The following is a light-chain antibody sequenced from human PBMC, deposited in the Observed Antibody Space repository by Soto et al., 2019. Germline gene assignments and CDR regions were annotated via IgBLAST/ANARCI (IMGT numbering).Light chain of an antibody. V-gene: IGLV2-14*01. CDR1: SSDVGSYNF. J-gene: IGLJ1*01. Sequence: QSALTQPASVSGSPGQSITISCTGTSSDVGSYNFVSWYQQHPGKAPKLMIYEVSHRPSEVSNRVSGSKSGNTASLTISGLQAEDEAEYYCSSYTSTTTPYVFGTGTKVTVL. CDR2: EVS. CDR3: SSYTSTTTPYV.